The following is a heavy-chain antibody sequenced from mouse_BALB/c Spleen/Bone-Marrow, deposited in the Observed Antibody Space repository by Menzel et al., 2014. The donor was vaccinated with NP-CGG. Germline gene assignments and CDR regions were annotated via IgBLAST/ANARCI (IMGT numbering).Heavy chain of an antibody. CDR1: GYTFTDYW. CDR2: IDTSDSYT. CDR3: ARTGYDYYFDY. J-gene: IGHJ2*01. Sequence: QVQLQQSGAELVMPGASVKMSCKASGYTFTDYWMHWVKQRPGQGLEWIGAIDTSDSYTSYNQKFKGKATLTVDESSNTAYMQLSSLTSEDSAVYYCARTGYDYYFDYWGQGTTLTVSS. D-gene: IGHD2-4*01. V-gene: IGHV1-69*01.